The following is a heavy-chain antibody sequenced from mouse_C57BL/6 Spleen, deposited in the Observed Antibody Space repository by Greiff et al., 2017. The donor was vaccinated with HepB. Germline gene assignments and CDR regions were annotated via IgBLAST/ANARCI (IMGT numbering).Heavy chain of an antibody. V-gene: IGHV1-69*01. D-gene: IGHD1-1*01. Sequence: QVQLKQSGAELVMPGASVKLSCKASGYTFTSYWMHWVKQRPGQGLEWIGEIDPSDSYTNYNQKFKGKSTLTVDKSSSTAYMQLSSLTSEDSAVYYGARTTVARAFAYWGQGTLVTVSA. CDR3: ARTTVARAFAY. J-gene: IGHJ3*01. CDR1: GYTFTSYW. CDR2: IDPSDSYT.